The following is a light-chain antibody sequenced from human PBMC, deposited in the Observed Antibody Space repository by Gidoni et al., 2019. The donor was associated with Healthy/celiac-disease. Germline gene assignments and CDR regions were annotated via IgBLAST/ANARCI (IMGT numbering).Light chain of an antibody. J-gene: IGLJ2*01. Sequence: QSVRTQPPSASGTPGQRVTISCSGSSSHIGSNYVYWYQQLPGTAPKLLIYRNNQRPSGVPARFSVSTSGTSASLAISGLRSEDEADYYCAAWDASLSGHVVFGGGTKLTVL. V-gene: IGLV1-47*01. CDR3: AAWDASLSGHVV. CDR1: SSHIGSNY. CDR2: RNN.